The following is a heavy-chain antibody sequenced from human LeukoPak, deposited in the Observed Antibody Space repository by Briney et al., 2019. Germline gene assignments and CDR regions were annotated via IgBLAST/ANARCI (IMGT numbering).Heavy chain of an antibody. D-gene: IGHD3-9*01. Sequence: GESLKISCKASGYTFTSYGISWVRQAPGQGLEWMGWISAYNGNTNYAQKLQGRVTMTTDTSTSTAYMELRSLRSDDTAVYYCARGNFDLYPAQLWHSFDYWGQGTLVTVSS. CDR1: GYTFTSYG. CDR3: ARGNFDLYPAQLWHSFDY. V-gene: IGHV1-18*01. J-gene: IGHJ4*02. CDR2: ISAYNGNT.